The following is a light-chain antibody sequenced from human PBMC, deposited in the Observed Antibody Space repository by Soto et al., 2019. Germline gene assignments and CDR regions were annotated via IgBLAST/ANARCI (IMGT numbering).Light chain of an antibody. CDR2: GAS. J-gene: IGKJ4*01. CDR1: QSVSIN. CDR3: QQYNNWPRWLT. V-gene: IGKV3-15*01. Sequence: EIVMTQSPATLSVSPGERATLSCRASQSVSINLAWYQQKPGQAPRLLIYGASTRATGMPARFSGSGSGTELTITLSRLQYEDFAVYDCQQYNNWPRWLTFGGGTKVEIK.